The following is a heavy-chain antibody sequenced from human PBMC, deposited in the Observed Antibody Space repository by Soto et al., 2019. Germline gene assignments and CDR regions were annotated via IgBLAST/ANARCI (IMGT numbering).Heavy chain of an antibody. D-gene: IGHD5-12*01. J-gene: IGHJ4*02. Sequence: XSVKVSCKASVYTFTSYGISWVRQAPGQGLEWMGWISAYNGNTNYAQKLQGRVTMTTDTSTSTAYMELRSLRSDDTAVYYCARDLSGYDYTPYFDYWGQGTLVTVSS. CDR2: ISAYNGNT. V-gene: IGHV1-18*04. CDR3: ARDLSGYDYTPYFDY. CDR1: VYTFTSYG.